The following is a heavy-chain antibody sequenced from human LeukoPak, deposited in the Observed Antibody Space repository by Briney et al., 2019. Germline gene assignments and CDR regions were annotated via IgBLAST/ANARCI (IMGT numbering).Heavy chain of an antibody. D-gene: IGHD3-10*01. CDR3: ARDISYYYGSGSFS. Sequence: QAGGSLRLSCAASGFTFDDYGMNWVRHAPGKGLEVVSGINWNGGSTGYANSVKGRFTISRDNVKNSLYLQMNSLRAEDTALYFCARDISYYYGSGSFSWGQGTLVTVSS. J-gene: IGHJ4*02. CDR1: GFTFDDYG. CDR2: INWNGGST. V-gene: IGHV3-20*04.